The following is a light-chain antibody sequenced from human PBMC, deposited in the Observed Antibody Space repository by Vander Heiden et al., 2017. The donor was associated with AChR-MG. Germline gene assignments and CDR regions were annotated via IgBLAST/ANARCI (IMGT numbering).Light chain of an antibody. CDR2: QDS. CDR1: KLGDKY. Sequence: SYELTQPPSVSVSPGQTASITCSGDKLGDKYACWYQQKPGQSPVLVIYQDSKRPSGIPERFSGSNSGNTATLTISGTQAMDEADYYCQAWDSSTLVGLGGGTKL. V-gene: IGLV3-1*01. J-gene: IGLJ2*01. CDR3: QAWDSSTLVG.